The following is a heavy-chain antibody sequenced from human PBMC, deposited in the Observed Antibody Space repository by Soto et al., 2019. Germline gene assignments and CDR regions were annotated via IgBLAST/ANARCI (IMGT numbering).Heavy chain of an antibody. Sequence: GESLRLSCAASGFTFDDYAMHWVRQAPGKGLEWVSGISWNSGSIGYADSVKGRFTISRDNAKNSLYLQMNSLRAEDTALYYCAKDIGYYGSGSYPNPNYYYGMDVWGQGTTVTVSS. J-gene: IGHJ6*02. D-gene: IGHD3-10*01. CDR1: GFTFDDYA. CDR2: ISWNSGSI. CDR3: AKDIGYYGSGSYPNPNYYYGMDV. V-gene: IGHV3-9*01.